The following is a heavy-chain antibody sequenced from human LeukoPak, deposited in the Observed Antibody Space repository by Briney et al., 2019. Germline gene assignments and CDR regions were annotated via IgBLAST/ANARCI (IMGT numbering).Heavy chain of an antibody. V-gene: IGHV4-34*01. J-gene: IGHJ4*02. CDR1: GGSISGYY. CDR2: INHSGST. D-gene: IGHD3-22*01. Sequence: TLSLTCTVSGGSISGYYWSWIRQPPGKGLEWIGEINHSGSTNYNPSLKSRVTISVDTSKNQFSLKLSSVTAADTAVYYCARGSGNYYDSSGYYYPKTPRFFRYWGQGTLVTVSS. CDR3: ARGSGNYYDSSGYYYPKTPRFFRY.